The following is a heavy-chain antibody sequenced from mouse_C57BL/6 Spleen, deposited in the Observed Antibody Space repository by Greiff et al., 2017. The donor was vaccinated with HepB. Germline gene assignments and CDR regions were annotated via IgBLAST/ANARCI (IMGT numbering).Heavy chain of an antibody. CDR2: ISNGGGST. CDR1: GFTFSDYY. Sequence: EVMLVESGGGLVQPGGSLKLSCAASGFTFSDYYMYWVRQTPEKRLEWLAYISNGGGSTYYPDTVKGRFTISRDNSKNTLYLQVSRLKSEDTAMYYCAREGLSYDYDEDFDVWGTGTTVTVSS. J-gene: IGHJ1*03. CDR3: AREGLSYDYDEDFDV. V-gene: IGHV5-12*01. D-gene: IGHD2-4*01.